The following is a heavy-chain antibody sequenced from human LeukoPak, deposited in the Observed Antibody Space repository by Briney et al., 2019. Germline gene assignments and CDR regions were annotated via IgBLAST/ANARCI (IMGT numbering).Heavy chain of an antibody. Sequence: NPSETLSLTCTVSGGSISSYYWSWIRQPPGKGLEWIGYIYYSGSTNYNPSLKSRVTISVDTSKNQFSLKLSSVTAADTAVYYCARGRGAAGTLGQGTLVAVSS. CDR3: ARGRGAAGT. V-gene: IGHV4-59*01. CDR1: GGSISSYY. D-gene: IGHD6-13*01. CDR2: IYYSGST. J-gene: IGHJ5*02.